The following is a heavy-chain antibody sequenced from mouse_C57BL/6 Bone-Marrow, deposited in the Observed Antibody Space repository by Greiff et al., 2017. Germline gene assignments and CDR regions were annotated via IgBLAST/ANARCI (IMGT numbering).Heavy chain of an antibody. CDR1: GYTFTSYG. CDR2: IYPRSGNT. D-gene: IGHD2-3*01. Sequence: VQLQQSGAELARPGASVKLSCKASGYTFTSYGISWVKQRPGQGLEWIGEIYPRSGNTYYNEKFKGKATLTADKSSSTAYMELRSLTSEDSAVYFCARRGDGYYPDYWGQGTTLTVSS. J-gene: IGHJ2*01. CDR3: ARRGDGYYPDY. V-gene: IGHV1-81*01.